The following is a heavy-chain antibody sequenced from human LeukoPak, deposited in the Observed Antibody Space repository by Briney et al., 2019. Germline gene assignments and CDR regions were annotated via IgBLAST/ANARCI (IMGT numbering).Heavy chain of an antibody. CDR3: ARIYYDSLKGAFDI. Sequence: GGSLRLSCAASGFTFSSYAMHWVRQAPGKGLEWVADISYDGSNKYYADSVKGRFTISRDNSKNTLYLQMNSLRAEDTAVYYCARIYYDSLKGAFDIWGQGTMVTVSS. J-gene: IGHJ3*02. CDR2: ISYDGSNK. V-gene: IGHV3-30-3*01. CDR1: GFTFSSYA. D-gene: IGHD3-22*01.